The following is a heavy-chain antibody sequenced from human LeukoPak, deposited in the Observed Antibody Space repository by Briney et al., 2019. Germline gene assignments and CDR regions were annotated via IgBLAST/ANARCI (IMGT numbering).Heavy chain of an antibody. CDR1: GESFSGYF. V-gene: IGHV4-34*01. J-gene: IGHJ3*02. CDR3: ARLAVMEVIDFDI. Sequence: KPSETLSLTCAVYGESFSGYFWSGIRQLPGKGLEWIGEINHGGNTRYNPSLKSRVAISIDTSANQFSLNLNSVTAADTAVYYRARLAVMEVIDFDIWGQGTLVTVSS. D-gene: IGHD3-16*01. CDR2: INHGGNT.